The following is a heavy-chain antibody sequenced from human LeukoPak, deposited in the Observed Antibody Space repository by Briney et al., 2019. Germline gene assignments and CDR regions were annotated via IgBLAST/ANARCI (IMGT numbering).Heavy chain of an antibody. CDR2: IYYSGST. V-gene: IGHV4-59*01. CDR1: GGSISSYY. J-gene: IGHJ5*02. CDR3: ARMNRRNYYDSSGYSS. D-gene: IGHD3-22*01. Sequence: SETLSLTCTVSGGSISSYYWSWIRQPPGKGLEWIGYIYYSGSTNYNPSLKSRVTISVDTSKNQFSLKLSSVTAADTAVYYCARMNRRNYYDSSGYSSWGQGTLVTVSS.